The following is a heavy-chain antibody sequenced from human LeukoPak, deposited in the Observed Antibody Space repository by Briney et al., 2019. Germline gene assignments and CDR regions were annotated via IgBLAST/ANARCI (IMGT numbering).Heavy chain of an antibody. CDR2: ITSSGTYI. V-gene: IGHV3-21*04. D-gene: IGHD3-9*01. CDR3: ARDQGWLLIQFDS. CDR1: GFTFNNYN. J-gene: IGHJ4*02. Sequence: PGESLRLSCAASGFTFNNYNMNWVRQAPGKALEWVSSITSSGTYIFYADSVKGRFTISRDNAKNSLYLQMNSLRAEDTAVYYCARDQGWLLIQFDSWGQGTLVTVSS.